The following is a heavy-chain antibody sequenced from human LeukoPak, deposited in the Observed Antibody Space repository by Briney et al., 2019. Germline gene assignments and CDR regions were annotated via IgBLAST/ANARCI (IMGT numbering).Heavy chain of an antibody. J-gene: IGHJ4*02. Sequence: PSETLSLTCSVSGGSIDSGSYYWSLIRQPAGKGLEWIGRIYPSGSTNYNPSLQSRVTISLDTSKSQFSLRLRSVTAADTAVYYCAGVVSGWQRFDFWGQGTLITVSS. V-gene: IGHV4-61*02. CDR3: AGVVSGWQRFDF. CDR1: GGSIDSGSYY. CDR2: IYPSGST. D-gene: IGHD6-19*01.